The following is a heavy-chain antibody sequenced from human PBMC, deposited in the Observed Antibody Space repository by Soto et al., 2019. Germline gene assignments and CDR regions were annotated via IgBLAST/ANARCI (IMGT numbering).Heavy chain of an antibody. J-gene: IGHJ3*02. CDR1: GGTFSSYA. D-gene: IGHD2-2*01. V-gene: IGHV1-69*12. CDR2: IIPIFGTA. CDR3: AANQGYGLGPAAIDI. Sequence: QVQLVQSGAEVKKPGSSVKVSCKASGGTFSSYAISWVRQAPGQGLEWMGGIIPIFGTANYAQKFQGRVTITADESTRTAYLELRRLGSEDTGVDYCAANQGYGLGPAAIDIWGQGKRVPVSS.